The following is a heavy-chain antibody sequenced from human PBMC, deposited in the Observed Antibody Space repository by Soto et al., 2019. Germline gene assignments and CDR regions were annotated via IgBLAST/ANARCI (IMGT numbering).Heavy chain of an antibody. Sequence: QVQLVESGGGVVQPGRSLRLSCAASGFTFSSYGMHWVHQAPGKGLEWVAVIWYDGSNKYYADSVKGRFTISRDNSKNTLYLQMNSLRAEDTAVYYCARVGYRVGATSYYYYYGMDVWGQGTTVNVSS. J-gene: IGHJ6*02. D-gene: IGHD1-26*01. V-gene: IGHV3-33*01. CDR1: GFTFSSYG. CDR2: IWYDGSNK. CDR3: ARVGYRVGATSYYYYYGMDV.